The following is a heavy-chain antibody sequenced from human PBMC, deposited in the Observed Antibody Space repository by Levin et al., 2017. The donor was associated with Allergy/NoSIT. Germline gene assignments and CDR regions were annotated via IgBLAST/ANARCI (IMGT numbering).Heavy chain of an antibody. Sequence: SCAASGCSISSCGYSWSRIPQPPGKGLEWIGNIYLSGSSNDNPSLKSRVTMSVDRSKNQFSLKLSYVTAADTAVYYCARVAGYSYGYCFDYWGPGTLVTVSS. CDR1: GCSISSCGYS. V-gene: IGHV4-30-2*01. J-gene: IGHJ4*02. CDR2: IYLSGSS. CDR3: ARVAGYSYGYCFDY. D-gene: IGHD5-18*01.